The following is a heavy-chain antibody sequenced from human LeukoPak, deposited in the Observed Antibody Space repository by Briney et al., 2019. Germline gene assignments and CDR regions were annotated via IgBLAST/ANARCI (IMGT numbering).Heavy chain of an antibody. Sequence: PGGSLRLSCAASGFTVSTNYMSWVRQAPGKGVEWVSVICSDGRTYYADSVKGRFTISRDNSKNTLYLQMNSLRAEDTAVYYCARDSGRFDVFDIWGQGTMVTVSS. V-gene: IGHV3-53*01. D-gene: IGHD3-10*01. CDR2: ICSDGRT. CDR3: ARDSGRFDVFDI. CDR1: GFTVSTNY. J-gene: IGHJ3*02.